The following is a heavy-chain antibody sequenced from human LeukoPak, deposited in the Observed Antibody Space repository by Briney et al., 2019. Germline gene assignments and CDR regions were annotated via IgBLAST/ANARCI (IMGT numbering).Heavy chain of an antibody. CDR1: GYTFTSYD. V-gene: IGHV1-3*01. D-gene: IGHD7-27*01. CDR3: ARNWGIDY. J-gene: IGHJ4*02. CDR2: INAGNGNT. Sequence: ASVKVSCMASGYTFTSYDINWVRQATGQGLEWMGWINAGNGNTKYSQQFQGRVTITRDTSASTAYMELSSLRSEDTAVYYCARNWGIDYWGQGTLVTVSS.